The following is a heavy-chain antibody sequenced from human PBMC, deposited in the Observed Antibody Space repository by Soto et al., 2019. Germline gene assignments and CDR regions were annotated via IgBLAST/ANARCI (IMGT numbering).Heavy chain of an antibody. D-gene: IGHD6-19*01. Sequence: SETLSLTCTVSGGSISSYYWSWIRQPPGKGLEWIGYIYYSGSTNYNPSLKSRVTISVDTSKNQFSLKLSSVTAADTAVYYCAATSVGVAGTGYYYGMDVWGQGTTVTVSS. CDR3: AATSVGVAGTGYYYGMDV. V-gene: IGHV4-59*08. J-gene: IGHJ6*02. CDR1: GGSISSYY. CDR2: IYYSGST.